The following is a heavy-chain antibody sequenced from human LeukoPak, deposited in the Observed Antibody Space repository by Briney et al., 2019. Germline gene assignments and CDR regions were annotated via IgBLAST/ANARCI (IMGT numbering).Heavy chain of an antibody. Sequence: SSETLSLTCTVSGGSISSYYWSWIRQPPGKGLEWIGYIYYSGSTNYNPSLKSRVTISVDTSKNQFSLKLSSVTAADTAVYHCARGTYYDFWSGYYFRGDYYYYMDVWGKGTTVTVSS. CDR1: GGSISSYY. CDR3: ARGTYYDFWSGYYFRGDYYYYMDV. J-gene: IGHJ6*03. CDR2: IYYSGST. D-gene: IGHD3-3*01. V-gene: IGHV4-59*01.